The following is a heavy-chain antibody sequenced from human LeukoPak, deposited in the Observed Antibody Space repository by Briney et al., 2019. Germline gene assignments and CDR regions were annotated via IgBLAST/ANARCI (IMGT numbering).Heavy chain of an antibody. J-gene: IGHJ4*02. CDR2: VNLQGST. CDR3: AREGGPYRPLDY. CDR1: GGSISNTNW. Sequence: SEALSLTCGVSGGSISNTNWWTWVGQPPGKGLEWIGEVNLQGSTNYNPSLKSRVAISVDKSENHISLKLTSVTAADTAVYCAREGGPYRPLDYSGQGTLVTVAS. V-gene: IGHV4-4*02.